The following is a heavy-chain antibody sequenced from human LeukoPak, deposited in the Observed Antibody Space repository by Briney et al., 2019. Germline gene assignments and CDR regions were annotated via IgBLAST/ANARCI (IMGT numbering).Heavy chain of an antibody. Sequence: GGSLRLSCAASGFTFSSYTMTWVRQAPGKGLEWVSCISGSGGTTYYTDSVKGRFTISRENAKNSLYLQMNNLRAGDTAVYYCARRSAGAFDYWGQGTLVTVSS. CDR3: ARRSAGAFDY. J-gene: IGHJ4*02. CDR1: GFTFSSYT. CDR2: ISGSGGTT. V-gene: IGHV3-23*01. D-gene: IGHD6-19*01.